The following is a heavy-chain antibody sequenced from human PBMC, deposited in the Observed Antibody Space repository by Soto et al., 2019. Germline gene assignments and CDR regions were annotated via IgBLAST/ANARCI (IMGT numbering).Heavy chain of an antibody. Sequence: SETLSLTCTVSGGTISSGDYYWSWIRQPPGKGLEWIGEINHSGSTNYNPSLKSRVTISVDTSKNQFSLKLSSVTAADTAVYYCARGVVVVAAYYYYGMDVWGQGTTVTVSS. J-gene: IGHJ6*02. V-gene: IGHV4-34*01. D-gene: IGHD2-15*01. CDR2: INHSGST. CDR3: ARGVVVVAAYYYYGMDV. CDR1: GGTISSGDYY.